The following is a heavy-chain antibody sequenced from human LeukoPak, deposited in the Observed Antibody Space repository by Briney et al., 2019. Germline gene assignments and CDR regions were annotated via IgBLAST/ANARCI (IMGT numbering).Heavy chain of an antibody. J-gene: IGHJ4*02. CDR1: GFTSSSYW. V-gene: IGHV3-7*04. CDR2: IKPDGSET. Sequence: GGSLRLSCAASGFTSSSYWMSWVRQAPGKGLEWVANIKPDGSETQYVDSVRGRFTISRDNARNSLYLQMNSLRAEDTAVYYCAKDHHGGGIWGQGALVTVSS. CDR3: AKDHHGGGI. D-gene: IGHD4-23*01.